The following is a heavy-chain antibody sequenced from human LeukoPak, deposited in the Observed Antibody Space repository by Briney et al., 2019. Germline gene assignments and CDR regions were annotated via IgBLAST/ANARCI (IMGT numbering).Heavy chain of an antibody. V-gene: IGHV4-59*01. CDR1: GRSISSYY. CDR3: GREQGYCSSTSCSASHWFDP. Sequence: AETLSLTCTVSGRSISSYYWSWIRQPPGKGLEWMGYIYYSGSTNYNPPLKRRVTISVDTSKNQFFLKLSSVTAADTAVYYCGREQGYCSSTSCSASHWFDPWGQGTLVTVSS. D-gene: IGHD2-2*01. J-gene: IGHJ5*02. CDR2: IYYSGST.